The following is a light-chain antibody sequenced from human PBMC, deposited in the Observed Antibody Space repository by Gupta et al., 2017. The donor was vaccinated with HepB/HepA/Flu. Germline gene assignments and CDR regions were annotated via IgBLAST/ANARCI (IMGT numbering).Light chain of an antibody. CDR1: QSISSN. CDR3: QQYNNWLT. Sequence: EIVMTPSQATLSVSPGERATLSCRASQSISSNLAWYQQKPGQAPRLLIYDASTRATGIPARFSGSGSGTEFTLTISSLQSEDFAVYYCQQYNNWLTFGGGTKVEIK. CDR2: DAS. V-gene: IGKV3-15*01. J-gene: IGKJ4*01.